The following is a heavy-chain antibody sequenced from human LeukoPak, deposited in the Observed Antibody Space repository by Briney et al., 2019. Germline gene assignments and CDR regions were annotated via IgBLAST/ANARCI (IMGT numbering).Heavy chain of an antibody. D-gene: IGHD3-22*01. CDR3: ARCSPGDSSNFYAVLQY. V-gene: IGHV1-69*06. Sequence: ASVKVSCKASGGTFSSYAVSWVRLAPGQGLEWLGGIIPVFGTTTYAQKFQAKVTMTADKSTNTAYLEISSLTSDDTAVYYCARCSPGDSSNFYAVLQYWGQGTQVTVST. CDR2: IIPVFGTT. J-gene: IGHJ4*02. CDR1: GGTFSSYA.